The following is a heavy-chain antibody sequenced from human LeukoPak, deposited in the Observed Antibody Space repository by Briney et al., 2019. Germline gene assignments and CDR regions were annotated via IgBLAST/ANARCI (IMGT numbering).Heavy chain of an antibody. J-gene: IGHJ4*02. CDR3: TRHMAAAGPDY. Sequence: GESLKISCRGSGYSFTSHWIGWVRQMPGKGLEWMAIIYAGDSGTRISPSFQGQVTISADKSISTAYLQWSSLKASDTAIYYCTRHMAAAGPDYWGQGTLVTVSS. CDR2: IYAGDSGT. CDR1: GYSFTSHW. V-gene: IGHV5-51*01. D-gene: IGHD6-13*01.